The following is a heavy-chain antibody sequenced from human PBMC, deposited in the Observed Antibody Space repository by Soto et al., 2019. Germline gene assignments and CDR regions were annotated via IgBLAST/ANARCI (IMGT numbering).Heavy chain of an antibody. CDR1: GFTFSSYG. CDR3: AKSPMVRGVIGWFDH. J-gene: IGHJ5*02. CDR2: ISYDGSNK. V-gene: IGHV3-30*18. Sequence: QVQLVESGGGVVQPGRSLRLSCAASGFTFSSYGMHWVRQAPGKGLEWVAVISYDGSNKYYADSVKGRFTISRDNSKNTLYLQMNSLRAEDTAVYYCAKSPMVRGVIGWFDHWGQGTLVTVSS. D-gene: IGHD3-10*01.